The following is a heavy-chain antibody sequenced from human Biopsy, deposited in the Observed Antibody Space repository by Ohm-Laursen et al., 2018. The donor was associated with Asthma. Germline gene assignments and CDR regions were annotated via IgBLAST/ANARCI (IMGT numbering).Heavy chain of an antibody. Sequence: ASVKVSCKTSGYIFNSAGITWVRQAPGQGLEWMGWISVYNGNTKVAQKLQDRVTMITDTSTSTAYMELRSLRPDDTAVYFCARAVDYSHYYGIDVWGQGTTVTVS. D-gene: IGHD3-10*01. V-gene: IGHV1-18*01. CDR1: GYIFNSAG. CDR2: ISVYNGNT. CDR3: ARAVDYSHYYGIDV. J-gene: IGHJ6*02.